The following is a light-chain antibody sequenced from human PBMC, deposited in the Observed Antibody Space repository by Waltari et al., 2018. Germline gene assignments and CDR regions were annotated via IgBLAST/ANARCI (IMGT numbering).Light chain of an antibody. Sequence: DIVMTQSPDSLAVSLGERATIHCKSSQSIFYSSNNKDYLAWYQLKPGQPPKLLIYWASTRESGVPDRFSGSGTGTDFTHTISSLQTEDVATYYCQQYRDTPYTFGQGTNLEI. CDR1: QSIFYSSNNKDY. CDR2: WAS. CDR3: QQYRDTPYT. J-gene: IGKJ2*01. V-gene: IGKV4-1*01.